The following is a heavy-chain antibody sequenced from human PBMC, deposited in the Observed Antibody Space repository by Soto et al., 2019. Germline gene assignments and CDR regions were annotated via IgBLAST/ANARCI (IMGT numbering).Heavy chain of an antibody. V-gene: IGHV1-24*01. CDR1: GYTLTELS. Sequence: ASLKVSCKVSGYTLTELSMHWVRQAPGKGLEWMGGFDPEDGETIYAQKFQGRVTMTEDTSTDTAYMELSSLRSEDTAVYYCDAYSGGDCYSPWGSYYYGMDVWGQGTTFTVSS. D-gene: IGHD2-21*02. J-gene: IGHJ6*02. CDR3: DAYSGGDCYSPWGSYYYGMDV. CDR2: FDPEDGET.